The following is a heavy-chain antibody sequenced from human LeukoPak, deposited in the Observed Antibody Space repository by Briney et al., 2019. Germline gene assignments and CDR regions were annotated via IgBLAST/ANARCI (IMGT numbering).Heavy chain of an antibody. CDR3: AKDPYDSSGYYFPGAFDI. D-gene: IGHD3-22*01. J-gene: IGHJ3*02. CDR2: ISYDGSNK. V-gene: IGHV3-30*18. Sequence: GGSLRLSCAASGFTFSNFGMHWVRQAPGQGLEWVAVISYDGSNKYYADSVKGRFTISRDNSKNTLYLQMNSLRAEDTAVYYCAKDPYDSSGYYFPGAFDIWGQGTMVTVSS. CDR1: GFTFSNFG.